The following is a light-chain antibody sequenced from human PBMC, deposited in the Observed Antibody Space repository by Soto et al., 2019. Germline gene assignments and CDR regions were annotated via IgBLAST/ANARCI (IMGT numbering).Light chain of an antibody. CDR1: SSDVGSYNL. V-gene: IGLV2-23*02. J-gene: IGLJ2*01. CDR3: CSYAGGGAVV. Sequence: QSALSQPASVSGSPGQSITISCTGTSSDVGSYNLVSWYQQHPGKAPKLMIYEVTKRPSGVSNRFSGSRSGNTASLTISGLQAEDESDYYCCSYAGGGAVVFGGGTKLTVL. CDR2: EVT.